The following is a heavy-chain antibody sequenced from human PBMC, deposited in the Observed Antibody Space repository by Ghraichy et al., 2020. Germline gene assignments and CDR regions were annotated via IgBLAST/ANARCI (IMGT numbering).Heavy chain of an antibody. CDR2: IYSSGST. Sequence: SETLSLTCTVSGGATSSFSWNWIRQPPGRGLEWIGYIYSSGSTKCNPSLESRVTISVDTSKNQFSLRLSSMTAADTAVYYCARRRATGGSDGEANWFDPWGQVIPVTVSS. CDR1: GGATSSFS. V-gene: IGHV4-59*12. D-gene: IGHD2-21*02. CDR3: ARRRATGGSDGEANWFDP. J-gene: IGHJ5*02.